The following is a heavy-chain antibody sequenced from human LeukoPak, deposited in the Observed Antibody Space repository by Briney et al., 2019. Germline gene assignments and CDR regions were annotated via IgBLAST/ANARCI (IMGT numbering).Heavy chain of an antibody. J-gene: IGHJ6*03. CDR1: GGSISSYY. V-gene: IGHV4-4*09. CDR3: ARLVVVPANNYYYMDV. CDR2: IYTSGST. D-gene: IGHD2-2*01. Sequence: SETLSLTCTVSGGSISSYYWSWIRRPPGKGLEWIGYIYTSGSTNYNPSLKSRVTISVDTSKNQFSLKLSSVTAADTAVYYCARLVVVPANNYYYMDVWGKGTTVTVSS.